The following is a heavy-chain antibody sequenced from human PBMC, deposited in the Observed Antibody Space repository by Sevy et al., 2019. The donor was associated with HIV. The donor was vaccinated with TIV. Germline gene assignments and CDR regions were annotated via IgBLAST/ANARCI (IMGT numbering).Heavy chain of an antibody. J-gene: IGHJ4*02. D-gene: IGHD1-26*01. CDR2: IYYNGHI. Sequence: SETLSLTCTVSGGSITSLYWNWIRQPPGKGLECIANIYYNGHINYNPSLKSRVTLSLDTSKNQFSLRLSSVTAADTVMYYCAGENAWGRGYSWGQGTLVTVSS. V-gene: IGHV4-59*08. CDR3: AGENAWGRGYS. CDR1: GGSITSLY.